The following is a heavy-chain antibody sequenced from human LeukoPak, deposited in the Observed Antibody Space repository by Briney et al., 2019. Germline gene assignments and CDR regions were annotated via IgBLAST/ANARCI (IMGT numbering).Heavy chain of an antibody. Sequence: GGSLRLSCAASGFTFSNYWMNWVSLAPGKGLVWVSRISRDGSSTNYADSVKGRFTISRDNAKNQLYLQMNSLRAEDTAVYYCASEGQWLALDYWGQGTLVPVSS. V-gene: IGHV3-74*01. J-gene: IGHJ4*02. D-gene: IGHD6-19*01. CDR2: ISRDGSST. CDR3: ASEGQWLALDY. CDR1: GFTFSNYW.